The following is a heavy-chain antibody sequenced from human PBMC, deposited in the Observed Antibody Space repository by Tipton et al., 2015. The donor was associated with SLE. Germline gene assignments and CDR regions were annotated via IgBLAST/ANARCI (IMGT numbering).Heavy chain of an antibody. V-gene: IGHV3-23*01. D-gene: IGHD3-3*01. Sequence: SLRLSCAASGFTFSTYAMTWVRQAPGKGLEWVSALSASGGSTFYADSVKGRFTVSRDDSKNTLYLQVSSLRAEDTAIYYCAKGLNFDFWSGFGMDVWGQGTTVTVS. CDR3: AKGLNFDFWSGFGMDV. CDR2: LSASGGST. CDR1: GFTFSTYA. J-gene: IGHJ6*02.